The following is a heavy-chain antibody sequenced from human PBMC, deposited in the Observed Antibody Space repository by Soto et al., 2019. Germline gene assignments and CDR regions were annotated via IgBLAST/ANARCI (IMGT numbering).Heavy chain of an antibody. CDR1: GFNFSYNA. D-gene: IGHD4-17*01. V-gene: IGHV3-74*03. Sequence: GGSLRLSCVASGFNFSYNAMSWVRQAPGKGLVWVSHINSDGSSTTYADSVKGRFTISRDNARTTVYLQLDSLRVEDTAVYYCARDKSYALAVWGQGTTVTVSS. CDR2: INSDGSST. CDR3: ARDKSYALAV. J-gene: IGHJ6*02.